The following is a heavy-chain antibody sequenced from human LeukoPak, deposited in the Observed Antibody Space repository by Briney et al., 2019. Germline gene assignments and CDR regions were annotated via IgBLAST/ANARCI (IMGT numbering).Heavy chain of an antibody. CDR2: IYYSGST. Sequence: SETLSLTCTVSGGSISSYYWSWIRQPPGKGLEWIGYIYYSGSTNYNPSLKSRVTISVDTSKNQFSLKLSSVTAADTAVYYCASPRYCTNGVCSGCFDPWGQGTLVTVS. CDR1: GGSISSYY. CDR3: ASPRYCTNGVCSGCFDP. V-gene: IGHV4-59*12. D-gene: IGHD2-8*01. J-gene: IGHJ5*02.